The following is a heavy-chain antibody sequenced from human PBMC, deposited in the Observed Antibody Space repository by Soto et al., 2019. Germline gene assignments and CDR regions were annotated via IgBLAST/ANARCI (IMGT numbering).Heavy chain of an antibody. V-gene: IGHV3-30*18. CDR2: ISYDGRDK. D-gene: IGHD5-12*01. J-gene: IGHJ4*02. Sequence: QVQLVESGGDVVQPGRSLRLSCAPSGFTFSSYGMHWVRQAPGKGLEWVAVISYDGRDKFYADSVKGRFTISRDNSKNTLYLQMSSLRGEDTSVYYCAKGGYTGDDPLFYYWGQGTLVTVSS. CDR3: AKGGYTGDDPLFYY. CDR1: GFTFSSYG.